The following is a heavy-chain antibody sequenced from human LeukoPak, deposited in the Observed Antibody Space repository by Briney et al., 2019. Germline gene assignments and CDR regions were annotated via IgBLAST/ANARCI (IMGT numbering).Heavy chain of an antibody. CDR1: GFTFSSYA. J-gene: IGHJ5*02. D-gene: IGHD3-3*01. CDR2: ISSSSSTI. Sequence: PGGSLRLSCAASGFTFSSYAMSWVRQAPGKGLEWVSYISSSSSTIYYADSVKGRFTISRDNAKNLLYLQMNSLRAEDTAVYYCIIVGYYDFFGWFDPWGQGTLVTVSS. V-gene: IGHV3-48*01. CDR3: IIVGYYDFFGWFDP.